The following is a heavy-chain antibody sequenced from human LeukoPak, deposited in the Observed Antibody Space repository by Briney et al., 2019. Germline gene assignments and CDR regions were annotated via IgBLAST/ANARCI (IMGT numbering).Heavy chain of an antibody. J-gene: IGHJ6*03. CDR1: GGSFSSHA. D-gene: IGHD1-1*01. V-gene: IGHV1-69*05. CDR3: ARGSWNDVGYYYHYYMDV. CDR2: TIPIFGIT. Sequence: ASVKVSCKASGGSFSSHAITWVRQAPGQGLEWMGGTIPIFGITNYAQMFQGRVTITTDESTSTAYMELSSLTSEDTAVYYCARGSWNDVGYYYHYYMDVWGKGTTVTVSS.